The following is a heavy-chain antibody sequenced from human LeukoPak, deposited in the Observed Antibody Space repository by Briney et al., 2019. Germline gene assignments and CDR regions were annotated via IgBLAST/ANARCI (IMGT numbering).Heavy chain of an antibody. V-gene: IGHV4-4*07. J-gene: IGHJ4*02. Sequence: SETLSLTCTVSGGSNRSYYWGWVRQPAGKGLEWIGRIYTTGTTNYNPSLKSRLTMSVDTSKSQFSLNLRSVIAADTAVYYCARQGYTESYYFLDYWSQGTLVTVSS. CDR1: GGSNRSYY. CDR2: IYTTGTT. D-gene: IGHD3-10*01. CDR3: ARQGYTESYYFLDY.